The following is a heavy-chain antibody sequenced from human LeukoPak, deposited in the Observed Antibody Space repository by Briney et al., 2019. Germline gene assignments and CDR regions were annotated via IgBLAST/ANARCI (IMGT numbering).Heavy chain of an antibody. CDR2: IVVGSGNT. Sequence: ASVKVSCTASGFTFTSSAVQWVRQARGQPLEWIVWIVVGSGNTNYAQKLQERVTITRDMSTSTAYMELSSLRSEDTAVYYCAAGEGSSWYVIFDYWGQGTLVTVSS. J-gene: IGHJ4*02. CDR3: AAGEGSSWYVIFDY. V-gene: IGHV1-58*01. CDR1: GFTFTSSA. D-gene: IGHD6-13*01.